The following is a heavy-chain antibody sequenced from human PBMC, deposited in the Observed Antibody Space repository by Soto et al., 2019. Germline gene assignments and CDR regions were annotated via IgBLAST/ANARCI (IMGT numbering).Heavy chain of an antibody. D-gene: IGHD1-1*01. V-gene: IGHV4-59*01. J-gene: IGHJ2*01. Sequence: QVQLQESGPGLVKPSETLSLTCTVSGCSISSYYWSWIRQPPGKGLEWIGYISYSGSATYSPSLKSRLTISVDASKNQVSLNVSSVTAADTVVYYCARVWRRGWHFDLWGRGTLATVSS. CDR2: ISYSGSA. CDR3: ARVWRRGWHFDL. CDR1: GCSISSYY.